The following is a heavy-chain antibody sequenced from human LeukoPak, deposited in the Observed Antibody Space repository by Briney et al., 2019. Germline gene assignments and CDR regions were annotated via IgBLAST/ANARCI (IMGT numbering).Heavy chain of an antibody. D-gene: IGHD3-22*01. CDR3: ARDRYYDSSGYNHDY. J-gene: IGHJ4*02. Sequence: SVKVSCKASGGTFSSYAISWVRQAPGQGLEWMRGIIPIFGTANYAQKFQGRVTITTDESTSTAYMELSSLRSEDTAVYYCARDRYYDSSGYNHDYWGQGTLVTVSS. CDR1: GGTFSSYA. CDR2: IIPIFGTA. V-gene: IGHV1-69*05.